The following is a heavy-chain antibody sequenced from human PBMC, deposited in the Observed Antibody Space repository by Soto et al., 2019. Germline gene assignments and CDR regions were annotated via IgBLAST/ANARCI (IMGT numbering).Heavy chain of an antibody. CDR3: ARPLLYSGYDANWFDP. CDR1: GGSISGSGYY. CDR2: IYYSGST. Sequence: SETLSLTCTVAGGSISGSGYYWSWNSQTPGKGLEWIGSIYYSGSTYYNPSLKSRVTISVDTSKNQFSLKLSSVTAADTAVYYCARPLLYSGYDANWFDPWGQGTLVTVSP. D-gene: IGHD5-12*01. J-gene: IGHJ5*02. V-gene: IGHV4-39*01.